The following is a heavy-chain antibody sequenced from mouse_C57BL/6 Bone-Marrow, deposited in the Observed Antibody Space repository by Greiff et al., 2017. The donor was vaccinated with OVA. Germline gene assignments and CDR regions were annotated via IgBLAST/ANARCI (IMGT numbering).Heavy chain of an antibody. CDR3: TRRSNYRYYAMDY. J-gene: IGHJ4*01. Sequence: VQLQQSGTVLARPGASVKMSCKTSGYTFTSYWMHWVKQRPGQGLEWIGAIYPGNSDTSYNQKFKGKAKLTAVTSASTAYMERSSLTNEDSAVYYCTRRSNYRYYAMDYWGQGTSVTVSS. CDR2: IYPGNSDT. D-gene: IGHD2-5*01. V-gene: IGHV1-5*01. CDR1: GYTFTSYW.